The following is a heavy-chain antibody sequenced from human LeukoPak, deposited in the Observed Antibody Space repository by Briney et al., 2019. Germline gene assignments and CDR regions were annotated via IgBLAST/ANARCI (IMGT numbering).Heavy chain of an antibody. V-gene: IGHV4-39*07. CDR1: GGSITSTTDS. J-gene: IGHJ6*03. CDR2: IYSSGQS. D-gene: IGHD2-2*01. Sequence: SETLSLTCAVSGGSITSTTDSWAWIRQSPGKGLEWIGSIYSSGQSYYKVSLRSRLTMSVDTSQDLFSLRLTSVTAADTAVYYCARAPVSTVYLHYCSMDVWGKGTMVTVSS. CDR3: ARAPVSTVYLHYCSMDV.